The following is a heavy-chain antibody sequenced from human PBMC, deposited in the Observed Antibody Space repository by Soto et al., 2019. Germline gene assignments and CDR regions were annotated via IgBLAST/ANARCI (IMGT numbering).Heavy chain of an antibody. CDR1: GLPFSSYT. CDR2: MGNSDATT. CDR3: AKENGYSSSWFEFDY. V-gene: IGHV3-23*01. J-gene: IGHJ4*02. D-gene: IGHD6-13*01. Sequence: GGSLRLSCAASGLPFSSYTRTWVRQTPGKGLEWVSSMGNSDATTYYAESVKGRFTISRDNSKNTLYLQMNSLRAEDTAVYYCAKENGYSSSWFEFDYWGQGTLVTVSS.